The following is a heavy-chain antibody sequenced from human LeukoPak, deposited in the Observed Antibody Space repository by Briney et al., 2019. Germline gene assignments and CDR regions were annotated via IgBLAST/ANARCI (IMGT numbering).Heavy chain of an antibody. D-gene: IGHD1-26*01. CDR1: GYSFTTYW. Sequence: GESLKISCTGSGYSFTTYWISWVRQMPGKGLEWMGRIDPSDSYTNYSPSFQGHVTISADKSISTAYLQWSSLKASDTAMYYCARRAVGATGYFDYWGQGTLVTVSS. CDR3: ARRAVGATGYFDY. V-gene: IGHV5-10-1*01. J-gene: IGHJ4*02. CDR2: IDPSDSYT.